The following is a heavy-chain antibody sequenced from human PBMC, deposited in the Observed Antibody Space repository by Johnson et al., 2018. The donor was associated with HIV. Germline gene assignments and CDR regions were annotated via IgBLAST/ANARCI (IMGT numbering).Heavy chain of an antibody. CDR3: AREAQTHAFDI. D-gene: IGHD4-23*01. CDR1: GFTVSSNE. Sequence: VQLVESRGVLVQPGGSLRLSCAASGFTVSSNEMSWVRQAPGKGLEWVSSISGGSTYYADSRKGRFTISRDNPKNTLNLQMNSLRAGDTAVYYCAREAQTHAFDIWGQGTMVTVSS. J-gene: IGHJ3*02. V-gene: IGHV3-38-3*01. CDR2: ISGGST.